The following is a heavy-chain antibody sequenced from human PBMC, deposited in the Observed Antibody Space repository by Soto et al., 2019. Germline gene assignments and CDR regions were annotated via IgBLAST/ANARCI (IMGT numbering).Heavy chain of an antibody. CDR2: IYHSGST. J-gene: IGHJ5*02. CDR1: GGSISSGGYS. Sequence: SETLSLTCAVSGGSISSGGYSWSWIRQPPGKGLEWIGYIYHSGSTYYNPSLKSRVTISVDRSKNQFSLKLSSVTAADTAVYYCASVPDRWGQGTLVTVFS. D-gene: IGHD2-2*01. CDR3: ASVPDR. V-gene: IGHV4-30-2*01.